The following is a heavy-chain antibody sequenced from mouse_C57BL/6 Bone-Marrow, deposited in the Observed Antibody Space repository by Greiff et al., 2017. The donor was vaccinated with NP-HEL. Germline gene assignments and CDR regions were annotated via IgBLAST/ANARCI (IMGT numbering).Heavy chain of an antibody. Sequence: VQLQQSGPELVKPGASVKISCKASGYTFTDYYMNWVKQSHGKSLEWIGDINPNNGGTSYNQKLKGKATLTVDKSSSTAYMELRCLTSEDSAVYYCGRDYDAAWFAYWGQGTLVTVSA. CDR3: GRDYDAAWFAY. V-gene: IGHV1-26*01. J-gene: IGHJ3*01. CDR2: INPNNGGT. D-gene: IGHD2-4*01. CDR1: GYTFTDYY.